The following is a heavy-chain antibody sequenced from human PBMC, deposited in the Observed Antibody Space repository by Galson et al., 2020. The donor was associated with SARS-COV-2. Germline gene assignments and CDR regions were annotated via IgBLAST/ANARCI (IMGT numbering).Heavy chain of an antibody. CDR2: INWNGGST. V-gene: IGHV3-20*04. D-gene: IGHD2-21*02. J-gene: IGHJ4*02. CDR3: ASYAYCGGDCYPGWFGY. CDR1: GFTFDDYG. Sequence: GGSLRLSCAASGFTFDDYGMSWVRQAPGKGLEWVSGINWNGGSTGYADSVKGRFTISRDNATNSLYLQMNSLRAEDTALYYCASYAYCGGDCYPGWFGYWGQGTLVTVSS.